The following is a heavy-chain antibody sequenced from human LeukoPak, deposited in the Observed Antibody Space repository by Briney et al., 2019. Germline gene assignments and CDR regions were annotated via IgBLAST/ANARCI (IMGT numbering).Heavy chain of an antibody. J-gene: IGHJ4*02. Sequence: PGGSLRLSCAASVFIFKGYAMSWISQAPGKGLEWVSTISGSGGSTYYADSVKGRFTISRDNSKNTVYLQMNSLRAEDTAVYYCAKDRSCINDECHRDFDYWGQGTLVTVSS. D-gene: IGHD2-8*01. V-gene: IGHV3-23*01. CDR1: VFIFKGYA. CDR2: ISGSGGST. CDR3: AKDRSCINDECHRDFDY.